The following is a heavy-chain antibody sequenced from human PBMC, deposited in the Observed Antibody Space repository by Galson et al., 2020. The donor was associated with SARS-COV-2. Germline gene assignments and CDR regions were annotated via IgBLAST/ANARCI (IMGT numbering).Heavy chain of an antibody. CDR1: GFTFSSYA. D-gene: IGHD5-18*01. Sequence: GESLKISCAASGFTFSSYAMHWVRQAPGKGLEWVAVISYDGSNKYYADSVQGRFTISRDNSKNTLYLQMNSLRAEDTAVYYCAREGATPIQLWLGRWFDPWGQGTLVTVSS. CDR3: AREGATPIQLWLGRWFDP. J-gene: IGHJ5*02. CDR2: ISYDGSNK. V-gene: IGHV3-30-3*01.